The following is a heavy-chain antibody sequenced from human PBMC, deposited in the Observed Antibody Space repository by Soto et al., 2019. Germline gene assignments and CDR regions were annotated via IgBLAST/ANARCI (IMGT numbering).Heavy chain of an antibody. D-gene: IGHD3-10*01. CDR1: GYTFTANY. Sequence: QVQLVQSGAEVKDPGASVKVSCRPSGYTFTANYIHWVRQAPGQGLEWMGWMSTSSGGTRFAEKFQGRVTLTRDTSISTAYMELTTLTLDDTAVYYCARWFGSSWFDYWGQGTLVAVSS. V-gene: IGHV1-2*02. CDR2: MSTSSGGT. CDR3: ARWFGSSWFDY. J-gene: IGHJ4*02.